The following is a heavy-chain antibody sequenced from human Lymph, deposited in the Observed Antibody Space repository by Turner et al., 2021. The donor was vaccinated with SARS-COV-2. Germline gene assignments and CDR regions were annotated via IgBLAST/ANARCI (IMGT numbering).Heavy chain of an antibody. CDR3: AKDPNWYVLSAVDY. V-gene: IGHV3-23*01. CDR1: GFTFSSYS. J-gene: IGHJ4*02. Sequence: EVQLLESGGGLVQPGGSLRLSCAASGFTFSSYSMSWFRQAPGKGLEWVSTISGSGVTTYYADSVKGRFTISRDNSKNTLYLQMNSLRAEDTAVYYCAKDPNWYVLSAVDYWGQGTLVTVSS. CDR2: ISGSGVTT. D-gene: IGHD1-1*01.